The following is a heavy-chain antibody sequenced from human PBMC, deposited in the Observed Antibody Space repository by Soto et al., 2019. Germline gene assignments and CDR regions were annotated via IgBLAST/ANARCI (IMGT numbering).Heavy chain of an antibody. CDR2: INPSGTS. CDR1: GGSVRGYY. J-gene: IGHJ6*02. D-gene: IGHD3-10*01. CDR3: ARGEITLLGGMDV. V-gene: IGHV4-34*01. Sequence: SETLSLTCTVSGGSVRGYYWGWVRQPPGKGLEWIGEINPSGTSNYNPSLKSRVTISVATSKNQFSLTVNSVTPAATAVYYCARGEITLLGGMDVWGQGTRVTASS.